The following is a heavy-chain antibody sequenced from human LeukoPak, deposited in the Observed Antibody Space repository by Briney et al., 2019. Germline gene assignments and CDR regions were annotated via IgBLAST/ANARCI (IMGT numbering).Heavy chain of an antibody. CDR1: GGSTSSYY. CDR2: FYYSGST. CDR3: ARPYGSGWYGGFHI. D-gene: IGHD6-19*01. V-gene: IGHV4-59*08. J-gene: IGHJ3*02. Sequence: SETLSLTCTVSGGSTSSYYWSWIRQPPGKGLEWIGYFYYSGSTNYNPSLKSRVTISVDTSKDHFSLKLSSVTAADTAVYYCARPYGSGWYGGFHIWGQGTMVTVSS.